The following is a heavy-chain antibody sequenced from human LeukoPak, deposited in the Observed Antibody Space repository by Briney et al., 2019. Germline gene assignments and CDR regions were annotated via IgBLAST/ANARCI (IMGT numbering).Heavy chain of an antibody. V-gene: IGHV1-69*04. CDR3: ARGYSSSWYTFDY. D-gene: IGHD6-13*01. CDR2: IIPILGIA. Sequence: SVKVSCKASGGTFSSYAISWVRQAPGQGLEWMGRIIPILGIANYAQKFQGRVTTTADKSTSTAYMELSSLRSEDTAVYYCARGYSSSWYTFDYWGQGTLVTVSS. J-gene: IGHJ4*02. CDR1: GGTFSSYA.